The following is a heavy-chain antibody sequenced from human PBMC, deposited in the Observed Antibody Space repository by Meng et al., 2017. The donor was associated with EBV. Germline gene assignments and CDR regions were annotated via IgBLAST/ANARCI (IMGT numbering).Heavy chain of an antibody. D-gene: IGHD6-19*01. CDR1: GYTFTGYY. V-gene: IGHV1-2*06. Sequence: QVQLVQSGAEVKKPGASVKVSCKASGYTFTGYYMNWVRQSPGQGLEWMGRINPNSGGTNYAQKFQGRVTMTRDTSISTAYMELSRLRSDDTAVYYCARVGIAVAGTGDYWGQGTLVTVSS. CDR3: ARVGIAVAGTGDY. J-gene: IGHJ4*02. CDR2: INPNSGGT.